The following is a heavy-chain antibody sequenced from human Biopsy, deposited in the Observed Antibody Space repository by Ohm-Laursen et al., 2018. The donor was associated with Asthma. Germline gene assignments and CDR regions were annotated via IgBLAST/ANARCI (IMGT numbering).Heavy chain of an antibody. J-gene: IGHJ4*02. CDR2: IHHSGTS. CDR1: GDSITGGGCC. CDR3: ARILRRSGSYFVDY. V-gene: IGHV4-31*03. Sequence: SDTLSLTCTVSGDSITGGGCCWNWIRQHPGKGLEWIGYIHHSGTSYFNPSLKSRVSFSRDTSKNQFSLRLSSVTAADTAMYYCARILRRSGSYFVDYWGQGTLVTVSS. D-gene: IGHD3-22*01.